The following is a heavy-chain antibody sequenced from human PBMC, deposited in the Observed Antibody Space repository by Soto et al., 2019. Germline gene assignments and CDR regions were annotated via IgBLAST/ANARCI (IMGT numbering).Heavy chain of an antibody. CDR2: IYYTGNT. J-gene: IGHJ3*02. CDR3: ARGAATSSHAFDI. Sequence: PSETLSLTCTVSGGSTSSYFWSWIRQPQGRGLEWIGYIYYTGNTNYNPSLKSVVTISVDTFNSQYTLRLSSVTAADTAVYYCARGAATSSHAFDIWGQGTMVTVSS. V-gene: IGHV4-59*01. CDR1: GGSTSSYF. D-gene: IGHD6-13*01.